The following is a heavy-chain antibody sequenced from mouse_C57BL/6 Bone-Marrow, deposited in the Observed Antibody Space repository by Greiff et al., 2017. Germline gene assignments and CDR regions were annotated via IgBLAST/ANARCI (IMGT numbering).Heavy chain of an antibody. J-gene: IGHJ1*03. CDR1: GYTFTDYY. CDR2: IYPGSGNT. Sequence: VQLQQSGAELVRPGASVKLSCKASGYTFTDYYINWVKQRPGQGLEWIARIYPGSGNTYYNEKFKGKATLTAEKSSSTAYMQLSSLTSEDSAVYFCARHYYGSSYWYFEVWGTGTTVTVSS. CDR3: ARHYYGSSYWYFEV. V-gene: IGHV1-76*01. D-gene: IGHD1-1*01.